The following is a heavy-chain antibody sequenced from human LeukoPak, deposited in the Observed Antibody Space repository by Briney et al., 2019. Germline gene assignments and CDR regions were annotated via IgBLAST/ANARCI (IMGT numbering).Heavy chain of an antibody. Sequence: GGSLRLSCAGSGFTVSSSYMSWVREAPGEGLWWGLVLYSGGSIFYADSVKGRFTISRDISKNMLYLQMNSLRADDTAVYYCARGAISSWYEDWGQGTLVTVSS. J-gene: IGHJ4*02. CDR3: ARGAISSWYED. CDR2: LYSGGSI. CDR1: GFTVSSSY. D-gene: IGHD6-13*01. V-gene: IGHV3-66*01.